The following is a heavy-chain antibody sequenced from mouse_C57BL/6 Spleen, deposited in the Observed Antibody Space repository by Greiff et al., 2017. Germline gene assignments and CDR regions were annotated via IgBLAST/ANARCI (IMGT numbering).Heavy chain of an antibody. CDR2: IDPETGGT. V-gene: IGHV1-15*01. D-gene: IGHD2-10*02. CDR3: TRYPSSYFDY. Sequence: QVQLKESGAELVRPGASVTLSCKASGYTFTDYEMHWVKQTPVHGLEWIGAIDPETGGTAYNQKFKGKAILTADKSSSTAYMELRSLTSEDSAVYYCTRYPSSYFDYWGQGTTLTVSS. J-gene: IGHJ2*01. CDR1: GYTFTDYE.